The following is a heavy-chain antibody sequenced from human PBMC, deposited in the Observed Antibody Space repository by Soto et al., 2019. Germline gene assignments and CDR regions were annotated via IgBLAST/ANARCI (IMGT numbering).Heavy chain of an antibody. CDR1: GYTLTELS. J-gene: IGHJ4*02. Sequence: GASVKVSCKVSGYTLTELSMHWVRQAPGKGLEWMGGFDPEDGETIYAQKFQGRVTMTEDTSTDTAYMELSSLRSEDTAVYYCAASLRFLEWFIYWGQGTLVTVSS. V-gene: IGHV1-24*01. CDR2: FDPEDGET. CDR3: AASLRFLEWFIY. D-gene: IGHD3-3*01.